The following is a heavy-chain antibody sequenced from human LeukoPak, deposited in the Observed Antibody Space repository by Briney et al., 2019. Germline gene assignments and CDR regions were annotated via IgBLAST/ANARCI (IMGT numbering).Heavy chain of an antibody. CDR2: TAHRGNT. Sequence: SETLSLTCDVSGYSISGGYFWGWIRQPPGMGLEWIGSTAHRGNTYYNPSLKGRVSISTDGSKNQFSLSLTSVTAADTATYYCTRVTRNSGWFFDYWGQGTLATVHS. CDR1: GYSISGGYF. D-gene: IGHD6-19*01. V-gene: IGHV4-38-2*01. CDR3: TRVTRNSGWFFDY. J-gene: IGHJ4*02.